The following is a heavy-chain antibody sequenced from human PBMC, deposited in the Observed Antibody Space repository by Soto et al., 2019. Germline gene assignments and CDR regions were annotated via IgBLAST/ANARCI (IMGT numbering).Heavy chain of an antibody. CDR2: ISAYNGNT. J-gene: IGHJ4*02. V-gene: IGHV1-18*01. Sequence: GAPVEVSSKASGFAIESCCSRWVRHAPGQGLEWMGWISAYNGNTNYAQKLQGRVTMTTDTSTSTAYMELRSLRSDDTAVYYCARARVPYCSGGSCYNLGYYFDYWGQGTLVTVSS. D-gene: IGHD2-15*01. CDR3: ARARVPYCSGGSCYNLGYYFDY. CDR1: GFAIESCC.